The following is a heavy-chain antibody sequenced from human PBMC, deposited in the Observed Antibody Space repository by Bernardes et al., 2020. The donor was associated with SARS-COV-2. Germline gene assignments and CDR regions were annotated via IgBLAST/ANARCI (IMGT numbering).Heavy chain of an antibody. D-gene: IGHD5-12*01. Sequence: GGSLRLSCAASEFTFTSYAMGWARQSPGKGLEWVAVCNGSGRRTYYAGSVKGRFTMSRDNFRNTLYLQMNNLRGEDTAMYFCTKGESSAYANPDYWGQGTLVTVSS. CDR2: CNGSGRRT. CDR3: TKGESSAYANPDY. V-gene: IGHV3-23*01. CDR1: EFTFTSYA. J-gene: IGHJ4*02.